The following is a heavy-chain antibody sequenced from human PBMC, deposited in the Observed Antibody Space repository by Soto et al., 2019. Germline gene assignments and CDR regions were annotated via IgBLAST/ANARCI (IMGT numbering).Heavy chain of an antibody. CDR1: GFTFSSYC. V-gene: IGHV3-30*18. J-gene: IGHJ4*02. Sequence: GSLRLSCAASGFTFSSYCMHWVRQAPGKGLEWVAVISYDGSNKYYADSVKGRLTISGDNSKNTPYLQMNSLRAEDTAVYYCAKDRFQNYYGSGSYFSYWGQGTLVTVSS. D-gene: IGHD3-10*01. CDR3: AKDRFQNYYGSGSYFSY. CDR2: ISYDGSNK.